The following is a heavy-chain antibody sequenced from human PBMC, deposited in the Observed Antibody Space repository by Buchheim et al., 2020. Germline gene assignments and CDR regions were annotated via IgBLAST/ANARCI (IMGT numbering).Heavy chain of an antibody. CDR2: INRDGSEK. CDR1: GFTFSSYW. CDR3: ARVLGIAARPEVFDY. V-gene: IGHV3-7*01. J-gene: IGHJ4*02. Sequence: EVQLVESGGGLVKPGGSLRLSCAASGFTFSSYWMSWVRQAPGKGLEWVSTINRDGSEKYYADSVKGRFTISRDNAKNSLYLAMNSVKSEDTAVCYCARVLGIAARPEVFDYWGQGTL. D-gene: IGHD6-6*01.